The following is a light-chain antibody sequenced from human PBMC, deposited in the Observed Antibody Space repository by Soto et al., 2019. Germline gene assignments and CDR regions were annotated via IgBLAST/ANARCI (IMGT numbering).Light chain of an antibody. J-gene: IGKJ1*01. CDR2: GAS. Sequence: EIVMTQSPVTLSVFPWERATLSCRASQSVGATVAWYHQRPGQAPRLLISGASTRATGVPARVSASGSGTAFTLTITSLQSDEFVVYYCQQYADWPTTFGQGTRVEIK. CDR3: QQYADWPTT. V-gene: IGKV3-15*01. CDR1: QSVGAT.